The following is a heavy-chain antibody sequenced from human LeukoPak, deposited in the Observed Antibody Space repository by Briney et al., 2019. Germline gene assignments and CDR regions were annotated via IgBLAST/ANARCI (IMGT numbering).Heavy chain of an antibody. CDR1: GFTFSSYG. V-gene: IGHV3-30*03. D-gene: IGHD3-10*01. J-gene: IGHJ4*02. CDR3: ARGRTYYYASGSSH. Sequence: PGGSLRLSCAASGFTFSSYGMHWVRQAPGKGLEWVAVISYDGSNKYYADSVKGRFTISRDNSKDTLYLQMDSLRAEDTAVYYCARGRTYYYASGSSHWGQGTLVTVSS. CDR2: ISYDGSNK.